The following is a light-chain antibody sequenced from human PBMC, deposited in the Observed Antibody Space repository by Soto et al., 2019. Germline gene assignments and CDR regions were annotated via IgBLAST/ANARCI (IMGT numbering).Light chain of an antibody. J-gene: IGKJ1*01. V-gene: IGKV1-5*01. CDR1: QSISSW. CDR2: DAS. CDR3: QQYNSYST. Sequence: DIQMTQSPSTLSASVGDRVTNNCRASQSISSWLAWYQQKPGKAPKLLIYDASSLESVVPSRFSGSGSGTEFTLTISSLQPDDFATYYCQQYNSYSTFGQGTKVDIK.